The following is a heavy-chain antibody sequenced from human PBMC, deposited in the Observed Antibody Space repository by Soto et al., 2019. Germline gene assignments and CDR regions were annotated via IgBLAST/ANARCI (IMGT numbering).Heavy chain of an antibody. V-gene: IGHV4-30-4*01. J-gene: IGHJ6*02. CDR1: GGSISSGDSY. CDR2: IHNSGIT. Sequence: SETLSLTCTVSGGSISSGDSYWSWIRQPPGKGLEWIGYIHNSGITYHNPSLKSRVIFSVDTSKNQFSLKVTSVTAADTAVYYCARDEKKSDYYSGMDVWGQGTKVTVSS. CDR3: ARDEKKSDYYSGMDV.